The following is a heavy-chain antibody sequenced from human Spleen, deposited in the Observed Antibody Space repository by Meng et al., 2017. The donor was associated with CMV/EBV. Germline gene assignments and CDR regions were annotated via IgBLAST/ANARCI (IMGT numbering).Heavy chain of an antibody. V-gene: IGHV3-9*01. D-gene: IGHD6-6*01. CDR2: ISWNTGRI. J-gene: IGHJ6*02. CDR1: GFTFDDCA. Sequence: SCTASGFTFDDCAMHWVRQAPGKGLEWVSGISWNTGRIGYAESVKGRFTISRDNSKNSLYLQMNSLRPEDTALYYCAKDEYSSSFFDMDVWGQGTTVTVSS. CDR3: AKDEYSSSFFDMDV.